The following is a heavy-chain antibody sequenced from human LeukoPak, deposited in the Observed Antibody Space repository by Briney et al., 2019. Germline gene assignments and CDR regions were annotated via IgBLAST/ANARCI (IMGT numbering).Heavy chain of an antibody. D-gene: IGHD6-13*01. V-gene: IGHV1-69*13. CDR1: GGTFSSYA. Sequence: SVKVSCKASGGTFSSYAISWVRQAPGQGLEWMGGIIPIFGTANYAQKFQGRVTITADESTSTAYMELSSLRSEDTAVYYCARDGGIAAAGTIDYWGQGTLVTVSS. CDR2: IIPIFGTA. J-gene: IGHJ4*02. CDR3: ARDGGIAAAGTIDY.